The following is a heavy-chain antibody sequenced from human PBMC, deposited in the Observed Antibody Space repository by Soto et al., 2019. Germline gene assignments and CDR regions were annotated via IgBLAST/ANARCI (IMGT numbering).Heavy chain of an antibody. CDR3: ASYGSGSYYTYDY. V-gene: IGHV5-10-1*01. CDR1: GYSFTSYW. J-gene: IGHJ4*02. D-gene: IGHD3-10*01. CDR2: IDPSDSYT. Sequence: XESLKISGKGSGYSFTSYWISLVRQMPGKGLEWMGRIDPSDSYTNYSPSFQGHVTISADKSISTAYLQWSSLKASDTAMYYCASYGSGSYYTYDYWGQGTLVTVSS.